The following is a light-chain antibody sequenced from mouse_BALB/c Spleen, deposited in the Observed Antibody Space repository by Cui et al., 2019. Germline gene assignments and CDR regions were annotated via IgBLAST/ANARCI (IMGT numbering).Light chain of an antibody. J-gene: IGKJ4*01. CDR3: QQYHSYPFT. V-gene: IGKV4-61*01. CDR2: RTS. Sequence: QIVLTQSPAIMSASPGEKVTISCSASSSVGYMYWYQQKPGSSPKPWIYRTSNLASGVPARFSGSGSGTSYSLTISSMEAEDAATYYCQQYHSYPFTFGSGTKLEIK. CDR1: SSVGY.